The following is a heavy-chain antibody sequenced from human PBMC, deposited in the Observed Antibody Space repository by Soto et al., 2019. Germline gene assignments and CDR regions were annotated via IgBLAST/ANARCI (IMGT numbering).Heavy chain of an antibody. Sequence: GGSLRLSCAASGCTFISYGMRWVRQAPGKGLEWVAVISYDGSNKYYADSVKGRFTISRDNSKNTLYLQMNSLRAEDTAVYYCAKDKDGFYGDPPNWFDPWGQGTLVTVSS. CDR2: ISYDGSNK. CDR3: AKDKDGFYGDPPNWFDP. D-gene: IGHD4-17*01. CDR1: GCTFISYG. V-gene: IGHV3-30*18. J-gene: IGHJ5*02.